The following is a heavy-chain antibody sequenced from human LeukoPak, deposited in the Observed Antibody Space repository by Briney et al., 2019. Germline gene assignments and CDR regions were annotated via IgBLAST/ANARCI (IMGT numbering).Heavy chain of an antibody. CDR2: INPNSGGT. Sequence: GASVKVSCKASGYTFTGYYMHWVRQAPGQGLEWMGWINPNSGGTNYAQKFQGRVTMTRDTSISTAYMELSRLRSDDTAVYYCARDPGYNDNDNTFDHWGQGTLVTVSS. J-gene: IGHJ4*02. D-gene: IGHD5-18*01. CDR3: ARDPGYNDNDNTFDH. CDR1: GYTFTGYY. V-gene: IGHV1-2*02.